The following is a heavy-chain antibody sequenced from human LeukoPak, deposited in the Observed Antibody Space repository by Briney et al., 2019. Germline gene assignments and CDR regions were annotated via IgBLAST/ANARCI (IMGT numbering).Heavy chain of an antibody. J-gene: IGHJ4*02. CDR1: GFTFSTYG. D-gene: IGHD2-2*03. V-gene: IGHV3-64*01. CDR3: ARVGDRSGNGYSH. CDR2: ISRSGGNT. Sequence: PGGSLRLSCGASGFTFSTYGMSWVRQAPGKGLEFVSAISRSGGNTYYANSVKGRFTISRDTSKNTLYLQVGSLRVEDMAVYYCARVGDRSGNGYSHWGQGTLVTVSS.